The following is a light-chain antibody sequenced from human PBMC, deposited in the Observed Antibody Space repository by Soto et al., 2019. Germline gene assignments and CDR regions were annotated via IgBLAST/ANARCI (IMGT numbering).Light chain of an antibody. V-gene: IGKV3D-15*01. Sequence: TQAQGTQAVSQGARAALCCRASQSVSIHLAWYQQKPGQAPRLLIYGASSCVSGIPDRIRGRGAGSDFPLTISCLQPGAFATYYGQHRWGSQWTSSKGTKVDIK. J-gene: IGKJ1*01. CDR1: QSVSIH. CDR2: GAS. CDR3: QHRWGSQWT.